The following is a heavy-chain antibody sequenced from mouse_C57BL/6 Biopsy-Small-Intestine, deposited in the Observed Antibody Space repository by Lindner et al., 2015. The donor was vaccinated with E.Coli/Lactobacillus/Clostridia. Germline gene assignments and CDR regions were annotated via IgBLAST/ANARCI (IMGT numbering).Heavy chain of an antibody. J-gene: IGHJ1*03. CDR3: VRDNGYYRYFDV. CDR1: GFTFNTYA. V-gene: IGHV10-3*01. Sequence: VQLQESGGGLVQPKGSLKLSCAASGFTFNTYAMHWVRQAPGKGLEWVARIRSKSSNYATYYADSVKDRFAISRDDSQNMLYLQMNNLKTEDTAMYYCVRDNGYYRYFDVWGTGTTVTVSS. CDR2: IRSKSSNYAT. D-gene: IGHD2-2*01.